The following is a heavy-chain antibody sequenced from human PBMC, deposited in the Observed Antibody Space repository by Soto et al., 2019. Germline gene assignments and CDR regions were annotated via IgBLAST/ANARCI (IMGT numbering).Heavy chain of an antibody. D-gene: IGHD6-6*01. CDR3: ARETIAVRPLFHSFYGMDV. CDR2: IIPIFGTA. V-gene: IGHV1-69*13. CDR1: GGTFSSYA. Sequence: SVKVSCKASGGTFSSYAISWVRQAPGQGLEWMGGIIPIFGTANYAQKFQGRVTITADESTSTADMELSSLRSEDTAIYYCARETIAVRPLFHSFYGMDVWGQGTSVTVSS. J-gene: IGHJ6*02.